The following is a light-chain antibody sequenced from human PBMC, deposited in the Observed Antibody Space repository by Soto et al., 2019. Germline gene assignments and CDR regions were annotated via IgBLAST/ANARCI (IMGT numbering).Light chain of an antibody. Sequence: EIVITQSPATRSLSPGERATLSCRASQSVSSYLAWFPQRPGQPPRLLIHDASRRDTGIPALFRGSGAGTDCTLPISSLQPEDVAVDYCQQRSNWTLTFGGGTKVDIK. CDR1: QSVSSY. J-gene: IGKJ4*01. V-gene: IGKV3-11*01. CDR3: QQRSNWTLT. CDR2: DAS.